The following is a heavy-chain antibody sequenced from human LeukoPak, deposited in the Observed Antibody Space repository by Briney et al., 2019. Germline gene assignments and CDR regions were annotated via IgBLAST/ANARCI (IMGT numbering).Heavy chain of an antibody. CDR1: GYTFTSYG. D-gene: IGHD4-11*01. CDR2: ISAYNGNT. J-gene: IGHJ3*02. Sequence: ASVKVSCKASGYTFTSYGISWVRQAPGQGLEWMGWISAYNGNTNYAQKLQGRVTMTTDKSTSTAYMGLRSLRSDDTAVYYCARDQPVANDAFDIWGQGTMVTVSS. CDR3: ARDQPVANDAFDI. V-gene: IGHV1-18*01.